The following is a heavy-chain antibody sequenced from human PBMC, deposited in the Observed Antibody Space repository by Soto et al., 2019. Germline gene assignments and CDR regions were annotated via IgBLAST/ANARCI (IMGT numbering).Heavy chain of an antibody. CDR2: IYYSVST. CDR1: GGSISSYY. CDR3: ARSSPNYDILTGYYPSYYYYYYGMDV. D-gene: IGHD3-9*01. V-gene: IGHV4-59*01. J-gene: IGHJ6*02. Sequence: SETLSLTCTVSGGSISSYYWSWIRQPPGKGLEWNGYIYYSVSTNYNPSLKIRVTISVDTSKNQFSLKLSSVTAADTAVYYCARSSPNYDILTGYYPSYYYYYYGMDVWGQGTTVTVSS.